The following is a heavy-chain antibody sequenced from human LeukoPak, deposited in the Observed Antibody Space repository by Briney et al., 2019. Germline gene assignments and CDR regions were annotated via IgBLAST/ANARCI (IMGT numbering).Heavy chain of an antibody. J-gene: IGHJ4*02. CDR1: GFSVSNYY. CDR2: ISTGGGT. Sequence: GGSLRLSCVASGFSVSNYYMSWVRQAPGKGLEWVSVISTGGGTSYTDSVKGRFTFSRDNSKNTLFLQMNSLRAEDTAMYYCARGGITDYGDYSSFDYWGQGTLLTVSS. D-gene: IGHD4-17*01. V-gene: IGHV3-66*01. CDR3: ARGGITDYGDYSSFDY.